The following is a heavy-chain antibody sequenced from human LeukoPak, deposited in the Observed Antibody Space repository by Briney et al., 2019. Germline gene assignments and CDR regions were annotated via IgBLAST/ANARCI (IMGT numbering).Heavy chain of an antibody. Sequence: PGGSLRLSCATSAFTFSNYAMSWVRQAPGKGLEWVSGLSGSGDITHYADSVKGRFTISRDNSKNTPYVQMSSLRAEDTAVYYCAKAGYDSSGYYFFDYWGQGTLVTVSS. CDR3: AKAGYDSSGYYFFDY. CDR2: LSGSGDIT. J-gene: IGHJ4*02. V-gene: IGHV3-23*01. D-gene: IGHD3-22*01. CDR1: AFTFSNYA.